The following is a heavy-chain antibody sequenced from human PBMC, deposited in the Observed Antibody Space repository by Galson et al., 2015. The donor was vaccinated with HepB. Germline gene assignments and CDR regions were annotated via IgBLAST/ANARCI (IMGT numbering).Heavy chain of an antibody. J-gene: IGHJ4*02. D-gene: IGHD4-11*01. CDR1: GYTFTSYY. CDR3: ARNDYNNYGIDY. V-gene: IGHV1-46*01. Sequence: SVKVSCKASGYTFTSYYMHWVRQAPGQGLEWMGIINTGSGSTTYAQKFQGRLTMTRDTSTSTVYMELSSLSSEDTAVYYCARNDYNNYGIDYWRQGTLVTV. CDR2: INTGSGST.